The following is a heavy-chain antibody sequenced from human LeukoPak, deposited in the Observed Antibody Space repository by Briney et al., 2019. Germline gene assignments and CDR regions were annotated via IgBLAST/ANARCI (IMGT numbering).Heavy chain of an antibody. J-gene: IGHJ4*02. D-gene: IGHD6-25*01. Sequence: EGSLRLSCAASGFTFSSYAMHWVRQAPGKGLEWVAVISYDGSNKYYADSVKGRFTISRDNSKNTLYLQMNSLRAEDTAVYYCLAAGNFDYWGQGTLVTVSS. CDR3: LAAGNFDY. CDR1: GFTFSSYA. CDR2: ISYDGSNK. V-gene: IGHV3-30*04.